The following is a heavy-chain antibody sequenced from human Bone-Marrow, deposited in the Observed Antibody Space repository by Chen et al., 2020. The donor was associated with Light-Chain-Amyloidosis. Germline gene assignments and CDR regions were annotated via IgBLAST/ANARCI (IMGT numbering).Heavy chain of an antibody. J-gene: IGHJ4*02. CDR3: VKDRDGLGED. Sequence: EVQLVESGGDLVQPGGSLRLSCAASGFSFSDNYMDWVRQAPGKGLEWVARIRDKGNRHPTEYAASVKGRFTISRDDSKNSVDLQMNSLSTEDTAVYYCVKDRDGLGEDWGQGTLVTVSS. CDR2: IRDKGNRHPT. V-gene: IGHV3-72*01. CDR1: GFSFSDNY. D-gene: IGHD3-16*01.